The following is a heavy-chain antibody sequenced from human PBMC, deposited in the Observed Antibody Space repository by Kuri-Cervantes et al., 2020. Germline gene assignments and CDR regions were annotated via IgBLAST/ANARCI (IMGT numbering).Heavy chain of an antibody. CDR3: ARGRSKDYFDY. CDR1: GGSIINYY. J-gene: IGHJ4*02. Sequence: SETLSLTCSVSGGSIINYYWGWIRQPPGKGLEWIGSIYYSGSTYYNPSLKSRVTISVDTSKNQFSLKLSSVTAADTAVYYCARGRSKDYFDYWGQGTLVTVSS. CDR2: IYYSGST. V-gene: IGHV4-39*01.